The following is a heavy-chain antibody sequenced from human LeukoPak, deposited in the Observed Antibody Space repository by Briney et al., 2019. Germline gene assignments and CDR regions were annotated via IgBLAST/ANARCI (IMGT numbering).Heavy chain of an antibody. CDR2: IYHTGST. Sequence: SETLSLTCAVYGGSFSNYYWGGIRNPPGKGLEWIGDIYHTGSTTYNPSLKSRVTISVDTSKNQFSLKLSSVTAADTAVYYCARSRQIQLWLEFDYWGQGTLVTVSS. CDR1: GGSFSNYY. V-gene: IGHV4-34*01. D-gene: IGHD5-18*01. J-gene: IGHJ4*02. CDR3: ARSRQIQLWLEFDY.